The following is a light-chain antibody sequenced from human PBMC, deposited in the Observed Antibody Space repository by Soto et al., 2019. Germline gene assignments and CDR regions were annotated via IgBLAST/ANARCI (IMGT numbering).Light chain of an antibody. CDR1: SGHSSYA. Sequence: QSVLTQSPSASASLGASVKLTCTLSSGHSSYAIAWHQQQPEKGPRYLMKVDSDGSHTRGDAIPDRFSGSGSGAARYLPISRRQYEDDADEYCQTWGTGIHVVFGGGTKLTVL. V-gene: IGLV4-69*01. J-gene: IGLJ2*01. CDR2: VDSDGSH. CDR3: QTWGTGIHVV.